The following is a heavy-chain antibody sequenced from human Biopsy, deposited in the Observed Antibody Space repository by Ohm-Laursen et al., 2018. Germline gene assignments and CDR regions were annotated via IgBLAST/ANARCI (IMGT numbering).Heavy chain of an antibody. J-gene: IGHJ3*01. Sequence: SDTLSLTCTVSGASFSGDYWSWIRQSPGRGLEWIGSISEGGSTYYNPSLRGRVTISVDGSKNQFSLKLSSVTAADTAVFFCARLYRLDDYWNDDPPDAFDVWAQGTMVTVSS. CDR3: ARLYRLDDYWNDDPPDAFDV. CDR1: GASFSGDY. CDR2: ISEGGST. D-gene: IGHD3-3*01. V-gene: IGHV4-59*07.